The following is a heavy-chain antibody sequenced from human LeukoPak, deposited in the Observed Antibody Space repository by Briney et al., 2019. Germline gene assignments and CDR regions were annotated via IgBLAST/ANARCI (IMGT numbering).Heavy chain of an antibody. V-gene: IGHV4-39*01. Sequence: SETVSPTYSVSGVSISATSYYWGWIRQAPGKGLEWIGSFYYSGTTYYNPSLKSRVTISVDTSNNKFFLNLTSVTAADTAVYYCSSDALSSDFWGQGILVTVSA. CDR3: SSDALSSDF. CDR1: GVSISATSYY. CDR2: FYYSGTT. D-gene: IGHD3-16*02. J-gene: IGHJ4*02.